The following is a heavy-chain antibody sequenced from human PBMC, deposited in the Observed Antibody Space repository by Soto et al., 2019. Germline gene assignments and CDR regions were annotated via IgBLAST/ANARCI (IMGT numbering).Heavy chain of an antibody. Sequence: GGSLRLSCAASGFTFSSYAMSWVRQAPGKGLEWVSAISGSGGSTYYADSVKGRFTISRDNSKNTLYLQMNSLRAEDTAVYYCAKVRIALMTTVTRDAFDIWGQGTMVTVSS. CDR1: GFTFSSYA. J-gene: IGHJ3*02. CDR2: ISGSGGST. D-gene: IGHD4-17*01. CDR3: AKVRIALMTTVTRDAFDI. V-gene: IGHV3-23*01.